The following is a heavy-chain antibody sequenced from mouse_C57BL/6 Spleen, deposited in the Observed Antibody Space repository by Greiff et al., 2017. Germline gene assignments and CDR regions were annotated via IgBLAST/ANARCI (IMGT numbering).Heavy chain of an antibody. CDR1: GFSLTSYG. V-gene: IGHV2-5*01. CDR3: AKNPIYYDYEYYFDY. CDR2: IWRGGST. Sequence: QVQLQQSGPGLVQPSQSLSITCTVSGFSLTSYGVHWVRQSPGKGLEWLGVIWRGGSTDYNAAFMSRLSITKDNSKSQVFFKMNSLQADDTAIYYCAKNPIYYDYEYYFDYWGQGTTLTVSS. D-gene: IGHD2-4*01. J-gene: IGHJ2*01.